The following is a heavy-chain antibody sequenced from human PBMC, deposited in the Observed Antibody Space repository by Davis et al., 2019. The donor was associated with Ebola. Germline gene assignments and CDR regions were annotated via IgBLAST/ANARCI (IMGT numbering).Heavy chain of an antibody. CDR3: ARDLSWNDGGGGMDV. V-gene: IGHV4-61*01. CDR1: GGSVSSGSYY. CDR2: IYYSGST. Sequence: SETLSLTCTVSGGSVSSGSYYWSWIRQPPGKGLEWIGYIYYSGSTNYNPSLKSRVTISVDTSKNQFSLKLSSVTAADTAVYYCARDLSWNDGGGGMDVWSQGTTVTVSS. D-gene: IGHD1-1*01. J-gene: IGHJ6*02.